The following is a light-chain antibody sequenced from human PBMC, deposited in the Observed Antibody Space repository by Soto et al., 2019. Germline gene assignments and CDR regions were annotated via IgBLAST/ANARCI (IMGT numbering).Light chain of an antibody. Sequence: QSVLTQPPSVSAAPGQKVTISCFGSSSNIGNNYVSWYQQFTGTAPKLLVYDNNKRPSGIPDRFSGSKSGTSATLGITGLQTGDEAEYFCGTWDNSLSTVVFGGGTKLTVL. V-gene: IGLV1-51*01. CDR1: SSNIGNNY. J-gene: IGLJ2*01. CDR2: DNN. CDR3: GTWDNSLSTVV.